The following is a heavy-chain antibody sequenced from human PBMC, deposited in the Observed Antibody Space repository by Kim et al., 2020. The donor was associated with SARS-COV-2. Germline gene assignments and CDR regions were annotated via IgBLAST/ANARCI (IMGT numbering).Heavy chain of an antibody. CDR3: ARESYYYDSSGYGY. D-gene: IGHD3-22*01. J-gene: IGHJ4*02. CDR1: GGSISSGDYY. V-gene: IGHV4-30-4*01. CDR2: IYYSGST. Sequence: SETLSLTCTVSGGSISSGDYYWSWIRQPPGKGLEWIGYIYYSGSTYYNPSLKSRVTISVDTSKNQFSLKLSSVTAADTAVYYCARESYYYDSSGYGYWGQGTLGAVSS.